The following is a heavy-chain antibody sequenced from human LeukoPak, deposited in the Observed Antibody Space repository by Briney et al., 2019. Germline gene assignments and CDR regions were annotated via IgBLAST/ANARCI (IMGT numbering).Heavy chain of an antibody. V-gene: IGHV3-23*01. CDR2: ISGRGYNT. CDR3: ARDTWRAVAGTSTYYYTGMDA. D-gene: IGHD6-19*01. J-gene: IGHJ6*02. Sequence: PGGSQRLSCAASGFTFSSYAMSWVRQAPGKGLEWVSAISGRGYNTYYADSVKGRFTISRDNAKNSLYLQMNSLRVEDTAVYYCARDTWRAVAGTSTYYYTGMDAWGQGTTVTVSS. CDR1: GFTFSSYA.